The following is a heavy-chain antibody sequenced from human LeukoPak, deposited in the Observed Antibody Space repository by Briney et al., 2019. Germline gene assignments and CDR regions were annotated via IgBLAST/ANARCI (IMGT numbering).Heavy chain of an antibody. J-gene: IGHJ3*02. CDR2: IYYSGST. D-gene: IGHD3-22*01. Sequence: SETLSLTCTVSGGSITSGDYYWSWIRQPPGKGLEWIGFIYYSGSTYYNPSLKSRVTISVDTSKNQFSLNLTSVTAADTAVYFCARPIMDVFYDSSGDDAFDIWGQGTMVTVSS. CDR1: GGSITSGDYY. CDR3: ARPIMDVFYDSSGDDAFDI. V-gene: IGHV4-30-4*08.